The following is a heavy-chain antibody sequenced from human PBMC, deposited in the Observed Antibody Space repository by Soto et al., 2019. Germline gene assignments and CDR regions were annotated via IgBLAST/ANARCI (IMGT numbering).Heavy chain of an antibody. Sequence: GALVKVSCKASGYTFTASYMHWVRQAPGQGLERMGIIDPSGGSTSYSQKFQGRVTMTRDTSTSTDYMELNSLRSEDTAVFFCARDSGHYYRSDAFDKWGQGTMVTVSS. V-gene: IGHV1-46*03. J-gene: IGHJ3*02. CDR2: IDPSGGST. CDR1: GYTFTASY. CDR3: ARDSGHYYRSDAFDK. D-gene: IGHD1-26*01.